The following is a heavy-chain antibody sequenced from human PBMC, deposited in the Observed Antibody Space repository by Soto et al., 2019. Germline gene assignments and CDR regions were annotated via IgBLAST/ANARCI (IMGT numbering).Heavy chain of an antibody. J-gene: IGHJ3*02. CDR3: ASPSEGHAFDI. CDR2: INSDGSST. Sequence: GGSLRLSCAASGFTFSSYWMHWVRQAPGKGLVWVSRINSDGSSTSYADSVKGRFTISRDNAKNTLYLQMNSLRAEDTAVYYCASPSEGHAFDIWGQGTMVTVSS. CDR1: GFTFSSYW. V-gene: IGHV3-74*01.